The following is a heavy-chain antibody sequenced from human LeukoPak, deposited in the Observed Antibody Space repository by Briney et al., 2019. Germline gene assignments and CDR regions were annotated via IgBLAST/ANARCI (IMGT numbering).Heavy chain of an antibody. CDR2: IRYDGSNK. D-gene: IGHD6-13*01. V-gene: IGHV3-30*02. J-gene: IGHJ4*02. CDR3: AKESSSIWYRDFDY. CDR1: GFTFSSYG. Sequence: PGGSLRLSCAASGFTFSSYGMHWVRQAPGKGLEWVAFIRYDGSNKYYADSVKGRFTISRDNSKNTLYLQMNSLRAEDTAVYYCAKESSSIWYRDFDYWGQGTLVTVSS.